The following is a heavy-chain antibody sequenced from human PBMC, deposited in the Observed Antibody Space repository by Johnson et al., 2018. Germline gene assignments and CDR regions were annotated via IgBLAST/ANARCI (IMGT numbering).Heavy chain of an antibody. CDR3: ARVAPYYYDSSGLSGVWFDP. V-gene: IGHV1-69*09. D-gene: IGHD3-22*01. CDR1: GGTFSSYT. J-gene: IGHJ5*02. CDR2: IIPILGIA. Sequence: QVQLVESGAEVKKPGSSVKVSCKASGGTFSSYTISWVRQAPGQGLEWMGRIIPILGIANYAQKFQGRVTITADKSTSTAYMELSSLRSEDTAVYYCARVAPYYYDSSGLSGVWFDPWGQGTLVTVSS.